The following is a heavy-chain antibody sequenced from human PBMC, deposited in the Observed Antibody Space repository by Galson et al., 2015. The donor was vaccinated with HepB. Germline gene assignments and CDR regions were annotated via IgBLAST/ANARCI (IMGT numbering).Heavy chain of an antibody. D-gene: IGHD2-8*01. CDR2: IFYSGAT. CDR3: AREWKVYEMGYYFGMDV. Sequence: LSITCTVSGDFISSGGWYWTWIRQRPGKGLEWIGYIFYSGATYYNPSLRSRITISLDTSKGQFHLKLSSVTAADTAVYYCAREWKVYEMGYYFGMDVWGQGTTVTVSS. V-gene: IGHV4-31*03. CDR1: GDFISSGGWY. J-gene: IGHJ6*02.